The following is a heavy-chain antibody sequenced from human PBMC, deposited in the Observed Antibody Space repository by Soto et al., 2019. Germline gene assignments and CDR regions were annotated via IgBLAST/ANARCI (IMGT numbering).Heavy chain of an antibody. CDR1: GYTFTSYG. D-gene: IGHD6-13*01. CDR3: ARDLAAAGPFDY. J-gene: IGHJ4*02. Sequence: ASVKVSCKASGYTFTSYGINWLRPAPGQGLEWMGWISPSNGNTNYAQKLQGRVTMTTDTSTSTAYMELRSLRSDYTAVYYCARDLAAAGPFDYWGQGTLVTVSS. V-gene: IGHV1-18*01. CDR2: ISPSNGNT.